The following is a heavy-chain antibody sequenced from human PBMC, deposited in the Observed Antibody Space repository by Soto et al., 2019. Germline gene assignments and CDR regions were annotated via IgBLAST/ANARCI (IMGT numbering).Heavy chain of an antibody. Sequence: ASVKVSCKASGYTFASYGISWVRQAPGQGLEWMGWISTYIGNTKHAKRVQGRVTMTTDTSTTTAYMELRSLRSDDTAVYYCASDTIKWYYGKSHYYKYGMDVWGQGTTVTV. D-gene: IGHD5-12*01. V-gene: IGHV1-18*04. CDR3: ASDTIKWYYGKSHYYKYGMDV. CDR1: GYTFASYG. CDR2: ISTYIGNT. J-gene: IGHJ6*02.